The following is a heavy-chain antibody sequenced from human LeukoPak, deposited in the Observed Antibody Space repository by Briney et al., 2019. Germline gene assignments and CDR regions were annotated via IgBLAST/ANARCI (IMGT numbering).Heavy chain of an antibody. CDR1: GGTFSSYA. CDR3: ARGTTFYSDNRGYFAFDY. Sequence: SVKASCKASGGTFSSYAISWVRQVPGQGLEWMGRIIPILGIANYAQKFQGRVTITADKSTSTAYMELSSLRSEDTAVYYCARGTTFYSDNRGYFAFDYWAQGTVVRASS. V-gene: IGHV1-69*04. CDR2: IIPILGIA. J-gene: IGHJ4*02. D-gene: IGHD3-22*01.